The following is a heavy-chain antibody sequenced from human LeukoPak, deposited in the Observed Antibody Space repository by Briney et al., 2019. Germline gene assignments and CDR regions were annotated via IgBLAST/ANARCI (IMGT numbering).Heavy chain of an antibody. Sequence: GGSLRLSCAASGFTFSSYSMNWVRQAPGKGLEWVSYISSSSSTIYYADSVKGRFTISRDNAKNSLYLQMNSLRAEDTAVYYCARAGPYCTNGVCYNPHYYYYYMDVWGKGTTVTVSS. CDR2: ISSSSSTI. D-gene: IGHD2-8*01. CDR1: GFTFSSYS. J-gene: IGHJ6*03. CDR3: ARAGPYCTNGVCYNPHYYYYYMDV. V-gene: IGHV3-48*01.